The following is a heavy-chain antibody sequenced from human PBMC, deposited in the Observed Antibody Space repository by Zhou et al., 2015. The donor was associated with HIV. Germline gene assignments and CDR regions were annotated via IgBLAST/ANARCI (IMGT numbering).Heavy chain of an antibody. CDR1: GGTFSSYS. CDR3: ARLDYGGNSGGGRFDY. J-gene: IGHJ4*02. V-gene: IGHV1-69*12. Sequence: QVQLVQSGAEVKKPGSSVKVSCKASGGTFSSYSINWVRQAPGQGLEWMGGIIPIFATANYAQKFQGRVTITADESTSTAYMELSSLRSEDTAVYYCARLDYGGNSGGGRFDYWGQGTLVTVSS. CDR2: IIPIFATA. D-gene: IGHD4-23*01.